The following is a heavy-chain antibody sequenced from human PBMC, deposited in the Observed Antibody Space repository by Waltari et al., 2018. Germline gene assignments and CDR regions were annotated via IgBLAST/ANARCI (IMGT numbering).Heavy chain of an antibody. CDR1: GGTFSSYA. D-gene: IGHD2-8*02. CDR2: IIPIPSIA. J-gene: IGHJ4*02. Sequence: QVQLVQSGAEVKKPGSAVKVSCKASGGTFSSYAISWVRQAPGQGLEWMGAIIPIPSIANYSPKFQGKVTITADESTTPAYMELSSLRSEDTAVYYCARDGYCTGVVCPIDYWGQGTLVTVSS. CDR3: ARDGYCTGVVCPIDY. V-gene: IGHV1-69*04.